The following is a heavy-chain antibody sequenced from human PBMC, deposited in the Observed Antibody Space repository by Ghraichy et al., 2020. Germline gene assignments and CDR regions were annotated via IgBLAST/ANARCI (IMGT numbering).Heavy chain of an antibody. Sequence: ASVKVSCKASGYTSTGYYMHWVRQAPGQGLEWMGWINFNSGGTNYAQKFQGRVTMTRDTSISTVYMELTRLRSDDTAVYYCARDPGSSGWYGDYWGQGTLVTVSS. D-gene: IGHD6-19*01. CDR1: GYTSTGYY. CDR2: INFNSGGT. J-gene: IGHJ4*02. V-gene: IGHV1-2*02. CDR3: ARDPGSSGWYGDY.